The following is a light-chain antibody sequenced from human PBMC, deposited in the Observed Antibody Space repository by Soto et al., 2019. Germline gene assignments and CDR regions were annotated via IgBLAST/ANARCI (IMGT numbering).Light chain of an antibody. Sequence: IVLTQSPGALSLSPGEGATLSCRASQSIKNNFLARYHQRPGQAPRLLIHAASIRASGISDRFSGTASGTDFTLHISRLEPDDFGVYYCQQYGTSLTCGGGTRVE. J-gene: IGKJ4*01. CDR1: QSIKNNF. V-gene: IGKV3-20*01. CDR2: AAS. CDR3: QQYGTSLT.